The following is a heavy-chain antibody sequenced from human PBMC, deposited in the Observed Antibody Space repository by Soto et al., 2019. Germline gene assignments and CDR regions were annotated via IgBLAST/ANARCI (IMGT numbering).Heavy chain of an antibody. D-gene: IGHD5-18*01. CDR2: IRSKANSYAT. CDR1: GFTFSGSA. Sequence: EVQLVESGGGLVQPGGSLKLSCAASGFTFSGSAMHWVRQASGKGLEWVGRIRSKANSYATAYAASVKCRFTISRDDSKNTAYLQMNSLKTEDTAVYYCTRRDRTARDYGMDVWGQGTTVTVSS. V-gene: IGHV3-73*02. J-gene: IGHJ6*02. CDR3: TRRDRTARDYGMDV.